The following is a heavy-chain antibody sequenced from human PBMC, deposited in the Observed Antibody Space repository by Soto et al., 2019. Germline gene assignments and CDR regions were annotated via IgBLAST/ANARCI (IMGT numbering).Heavy chain of an antibody. CDR1: GFTFSSYA. J-gene: IGHJ4*02. CDR2: ISGSAFGT. Sequence: GGSLRLSCAASGFTFSSYAMSWVRQAPGKGLEWVSTISGSAFGTYYADSVKGRFTISRDNSKNTLYLQMSSLRAEDTAVYYCTTEPAYRSSSTYYSPFDHWGQGALVTVSS. CDR3: TTEPAYRSSSTYYSPFDH. D-gene: IGHD3-22*01. V-gene: IGHV3-23*01.